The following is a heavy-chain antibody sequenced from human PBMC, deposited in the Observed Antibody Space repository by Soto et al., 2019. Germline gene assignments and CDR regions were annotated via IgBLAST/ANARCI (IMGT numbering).Heavy chain of an antibody. D-gene: IGHD6-13*01. V-gene: IGHV4-59*01. Sequence: SETLSLTCTVSGGSISSYYWSWIRQPPGKGLEWIGYIYYSGSTNYNPSLKSRVTISVDTPKNQFSLKLSSVTAADTAVYYCARVRQLGFDYWGQGTLVTVSS. J-gene: IGHJ4*02. CDR3: ARVRQLGFDY. CDR2: IYYSGST. CDR1: GGSISSYY.